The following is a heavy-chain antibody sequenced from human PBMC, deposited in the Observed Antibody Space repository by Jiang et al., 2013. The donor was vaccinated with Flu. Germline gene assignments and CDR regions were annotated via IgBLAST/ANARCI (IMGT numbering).Heavy chain of an antibody. CDR2: IIPILDIT. CDR3: ARRVTYDDINYYFDY. CDR1: GGPFNDFI. J-gene: IGHJ4*02. D-gene: IGHD3-22*01. Sequence: GAEVKKPGSSVKVSCKASGGPFNDFIISWVRQAPGQGLEWMGRIIPILDITNYAQKFQGRVTITADKSTATASMELSSLRSEDTAMYYCARRVTYDDINYYFDYVGREPWSPSP. V-gene: IGHV1-69*02.